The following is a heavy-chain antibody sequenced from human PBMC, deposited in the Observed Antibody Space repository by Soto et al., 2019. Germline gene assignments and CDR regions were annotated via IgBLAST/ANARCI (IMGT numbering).Heavy chain of an antibody. V-gene: IGHV4-30-2*01. Sequence: PSETLSLACAVSGGSISSGGYSWSWIRQPPGKGLEWIGYIYHSGSTNYNPSLKSRVTISVDQSKNQFSLKLNSVTAADTAVYYCAREAYNFGPFDYWGQGALVTVSS. CDR1: GGSISSGGYS. J-gene: IGHJ4*02. D-gene: IGHD1-1*01. CDR2: IYHSGST. CDR3: AREAYNFGPFDY.